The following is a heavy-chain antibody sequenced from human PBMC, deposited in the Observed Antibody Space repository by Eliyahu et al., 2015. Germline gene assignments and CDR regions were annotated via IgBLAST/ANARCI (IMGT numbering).Heavy chain of an antibody. Sequence: EVQLLESGGHLVQPGGSLRLSCXAXGFTFSSYAMNWVRQAPGKGLEWVSGISGSDGSTSYADSVNGRFTISRDNSKNTLYLQMSSLRAEETAVYYCAKDGDRNGAMVGLFDYWGQGTLVTVSS. J-gene: IGHJ4*02. CDR1: GFTFSSYA. CDR2: ISGSDGST. D-gene: IGHD5-18*01. V-gene: IGHV3-23*01. CDR3: AKDGDRNGAMVGLFDY.